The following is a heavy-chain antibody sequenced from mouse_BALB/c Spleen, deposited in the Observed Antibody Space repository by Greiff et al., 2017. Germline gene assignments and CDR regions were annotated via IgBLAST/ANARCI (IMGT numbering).Heavy chain of an antibody. CDR2: ISYSGST. J-gene: IGHJ4*01. CDR3: ARSHYALSAGAMDY. Sequence: EVKLQESGPSFVKPSQTLSLSCSVTGDTITSGYWNWIRKVPGNKLEYIGYISYSGSTYYNPSLKSRISIIRDTSKNQYYLQLNSVTTEDTATYDCARSHYALSAGAMDYWGQGTSGTVSS. D-gene: IGHD1-1*01. V-gene: IGHV3-8*02. CDR1: GDTITSGY.